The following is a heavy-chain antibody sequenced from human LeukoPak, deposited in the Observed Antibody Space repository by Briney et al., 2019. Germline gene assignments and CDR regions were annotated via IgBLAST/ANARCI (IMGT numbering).Heavy chain of an antibody. J-gene: IGHJ4*02. CDR1: GGSFSGYY. D-gene: IGHD5-18*01. CDR2: INHSGST. Sequence: SETLSLTCAVYGGSFSGYYWSWIRQPPGKGLEWIGEINHSGSTSYNPSLKSRVTISVDTSKNQFSLKLSSVTAADTAMYYCARGPSFGSNVDYWGQGTLVAVSS. CDR3: ARGPSFGSNVDY. V-gene: IGHV4-34*01.